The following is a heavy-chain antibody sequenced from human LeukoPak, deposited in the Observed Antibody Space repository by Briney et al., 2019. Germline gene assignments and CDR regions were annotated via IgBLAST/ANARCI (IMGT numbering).Heavy chain of an antibody. CDR1: GGSISSNSYY. CDR3: ARLTRIAAAGWAFDI. Sequence: SETLSLTCTVSGGSISSNSYYWGWIRQPPGKGLEWIGYIYYSGSTNYNPSLKSRVTIAVDTSKNQFSLKLSSVTAADTAVYYCARLTRIAAAGWAFDIWGQGTMVTVSS. D-gene: IGHD6-25*01. J-gene: IGHJ3*02. CDR2: IYYSGST. V-gene: IGHV4-61*05.